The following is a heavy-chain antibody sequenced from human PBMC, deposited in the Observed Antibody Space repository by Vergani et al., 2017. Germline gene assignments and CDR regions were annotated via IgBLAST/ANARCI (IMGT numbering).Heavy chain of an antibody. D-gene: IGHD3-22*01. CDR2: IDPSDSYT. CDR3: ARQKTTMIPDGTVWWSDP. Sequence: EVQLVQSGAEVKKPGESLRISCKGSGYSFTSYWISWVRQMPGKGLEWMGRIDPSDSYTNYSPSFQGHVTISADKSISTAYLQWSSLKASDTAMYYCARQKTTMIPDGTVWWSDPWGQGTLVTVSS. V-gene: IGHV5-10-1*03. J-gene: IGHJ5*02. CDR1: GYSFTSYW.